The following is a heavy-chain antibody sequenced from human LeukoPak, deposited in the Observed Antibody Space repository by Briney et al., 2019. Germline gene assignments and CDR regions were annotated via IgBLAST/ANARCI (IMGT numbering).Heavy chain of an antibody. CDR2: INPNSGGT. V-gene: IGHV1-2*02. Sequence: ASVKVSCKASGYTFIGYYMHWVRQAPGQGLEWMGWINPNSGGTNYAQKFQGRVTMTRDTSISTAYMELSRLRSDDTAVYYCARGRSYSGTKADFDYWGQGTLVTVSS. CDR3: ARGRSYSGTKADFDY. J-gene: IGHJ4*02. D-gene: IGHD1-26*01. CDR1: GYTFIGYY.